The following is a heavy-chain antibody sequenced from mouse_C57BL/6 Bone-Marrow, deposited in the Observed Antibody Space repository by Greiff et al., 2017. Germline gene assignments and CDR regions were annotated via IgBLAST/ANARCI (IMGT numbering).Heavy chain of an antibody. Sequence: EVKLVESGGGLVQPGGSLSLSCAASGFTFTDYYMSWVRQPPGKALEWLGFISNKANGYTTDYNASVKGRFTIYRDNSQSILYLQMNALRAEDSATYYCARCYYGSSPWFAYWGQGTLVTVSA. V-gene: IGHV7-3*01. CDR1: GFTFTDYY. D-gene: IGHD1-1*01. J-gene: IGHJ3*01. CDR3: ARCYYGSSPWFAY. CDR2: ISNKANGYTT.